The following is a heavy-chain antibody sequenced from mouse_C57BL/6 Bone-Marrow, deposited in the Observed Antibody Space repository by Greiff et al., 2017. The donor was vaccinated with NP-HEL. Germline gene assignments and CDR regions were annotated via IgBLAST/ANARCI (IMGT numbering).Heavy chain of an antibody. V-gene: IGHV1-53*01. D-gene: IGHD4-1*01. J-gene: IGHJ2*01. Sequence: QVQLQQPGTELVKPGASVKLSCKASGYTFTSYWMHWVKQRPGQGLEWIGNINPSNGGTNYNEKFKSKATLTVDKSSSTAYMQLSSLTSEDAAVYYCARGPPNWGYYFDYWGQGTTLTVSS. CDR3: ARGPPNWGYYFDY. CDR1: GYTFTSYW. CDR2: INPSNGGT.